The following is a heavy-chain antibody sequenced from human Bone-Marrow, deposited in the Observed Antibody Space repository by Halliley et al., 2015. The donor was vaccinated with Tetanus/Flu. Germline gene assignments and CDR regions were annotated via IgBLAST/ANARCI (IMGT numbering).Heavy chain of an antibody. D-gene: IGHD1-26*01. CDR2: FYHNGNT. CDR1: GGSVSSHNW. Sequence: TLSLTCTVSGGSVSSHNWWTWVRQPPGKGLGWIGEFYHNGNTNYNPSLQSRITMAIAKLKNQFFLKLNDATAADTAVYYGAKTFATCELHMDVWGQGTTVSVSS. J-gene: IGHJ6*02. V-gene: IGHV4-4*02. CDR3: AKTFATCELHMDV.